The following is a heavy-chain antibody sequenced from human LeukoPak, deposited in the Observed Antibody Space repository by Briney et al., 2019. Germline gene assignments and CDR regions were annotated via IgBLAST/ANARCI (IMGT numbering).Heavy chain of an antibody. D-gene: IGHD3-10*02. V-gene: IGHV3-7*01. CDR2: IKQDGSEK. CDR3: AELGITMIGGV. Sequence: GGSLRLSCVPSGFTFSNYWMSWVRQAPGKGLEWVANIKQDGSEKYFVDSVKGRFTISRDNAKNSLFLQMNSLRAEDTAVYYCAELGITMIGGVWGKGTTVTISS. J-gene: IGHJ6*04. CDR1: GFTFSNYW.